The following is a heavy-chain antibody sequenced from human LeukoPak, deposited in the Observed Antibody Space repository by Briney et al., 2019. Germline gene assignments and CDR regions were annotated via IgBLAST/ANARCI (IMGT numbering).Heavy chain of an antibody. V-gene: IGHV4-4*02. D-gene: IGHD6-13*01. CDR3: ARQDLNWFLAAAGTGIDY. CDR1: GGSISSSNW. J-gene: IGHJ4*02. Sequence: SGTLSLTCAVSGGSISSSNWWSWVRQPPGKGLEWIGEIYHSGSTNYNPSLKSRVTISVDTSKNQFSLKLSSVTAADTAVYYCARQDLNWFLAAAGTGIDYWGQGTLVTVSS. CDR2: IYHSGST.